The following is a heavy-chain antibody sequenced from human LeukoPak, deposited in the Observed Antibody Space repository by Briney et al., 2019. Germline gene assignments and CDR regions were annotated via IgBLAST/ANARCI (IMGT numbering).Heavy chain of an antibody. J-gene: IGHJ4*02. V-gene: IGHV3-21*04. CDR2: ISDSGSNT. D-gene: IGHD6-19*01. CDR3: VRGDGLFDY. Sequence: GGSPRLSCAASGFAFTTYTINWVRQAPGKGLEWVSSISDSGSNTNYADSVKGRFTTSRDNAKNSLFLEMNSLRVEDTAVYYCVRGDGLFDYWGQGTLVTVSS. CDR1: GFAFTTYT.